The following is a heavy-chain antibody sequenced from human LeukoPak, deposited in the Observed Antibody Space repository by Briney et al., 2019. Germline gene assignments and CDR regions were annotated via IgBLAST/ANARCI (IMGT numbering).Heavy chain of an antibody. CDR1: GFTFSSYA. V-gene: IGHV3-48*03. Sequence: GGSLRLSCEASGFTFSSYAMGWVRQAPGKGLEWVSDISNSGDDTWYANSVKGRFTISRDNAKNSVYLQMNSLRAEDTAVYYCARETYYGSGSYSDFALDYWGQGTLVTVSS. CDR2: ISNSGDDT. CDR3: ARETYYGSGSYSDFALDY. J-gene: IGHJ4*02. D-gene: IGHD3-10*01.